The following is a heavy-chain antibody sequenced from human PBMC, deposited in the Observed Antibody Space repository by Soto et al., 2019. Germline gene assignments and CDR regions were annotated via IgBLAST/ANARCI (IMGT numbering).Heavy chain of an antibody. J-gene: IGHJ5*02. D-gene: IGHD6-13*01. CDR1: GGSFSGYY. CDR2: INHSGST. CDR3: ARTRSDSSSWYNWFDP. Sequence: SETLSLTCAAYGGSFSGYYWSWIRQPPGKGLEWIGEINHSGSTNYNPSLKSRVTISVDTSKNQFSLKLSSVTAADTAVYYCARTRSDSSSWYNWFDPWGQGTLVTVSS. V-gene: IGHV4-34*01.